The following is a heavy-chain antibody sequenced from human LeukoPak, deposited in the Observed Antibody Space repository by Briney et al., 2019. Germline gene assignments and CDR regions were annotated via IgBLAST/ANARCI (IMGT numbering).Heavy chain of an antibody. J-gene: IGHJ6*03. CDR1: GDSVSSNSAA. CDR2: TYYRSKWYN. CDR3: ARMTTYYYYYMDV. D-gene: IGHD4-11*01. V-gene: IGHV6-1*01. Sequence: SQTLSLTCAISGDSVSSNSAAWNWIRQSPSRGLEWLGRTYYRSKWYNDYAVSVKSRITINPDTSKNQFSLKLSSVTAADTAVYYCARMTTYYYYYMDVWGKGTTVTVSS.